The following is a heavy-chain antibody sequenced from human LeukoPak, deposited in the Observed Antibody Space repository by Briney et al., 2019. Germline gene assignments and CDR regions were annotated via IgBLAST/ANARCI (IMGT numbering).Heavy chain of an antibody. V-gene: IGHV4-61*02. CDR1: GGSISSGSYY. CDR2: IYTSGST. D-gene: IGHD3-10*01. Sequence: SETLSLTCTVSGGSISSGSYYWSWIRQPAGKGLEWIGRIYTSGSTNYNPSLKSRVTISVDTYKNQFSLKLSSVTAADTAVYYCAREAPPPYYYGSGSYLFDYWGQGTLVTVSS. CDR3: AREAPPPYYYGSGSYLFDY. J-gene: IGHJ4*02.